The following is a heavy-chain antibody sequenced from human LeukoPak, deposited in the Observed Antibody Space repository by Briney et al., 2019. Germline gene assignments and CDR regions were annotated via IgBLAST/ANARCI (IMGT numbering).Heavy chain of an antibody. D-gene: IGHD3-16*02. CDR2: IYTSGST. J-gene: IGHJ4*02. CDR3: ASSREGIPTYVWGSYRPQYYFDY. V-gene: IGHV4-4*07. CDR1: GGSISSYY. Sequence: SETLSLTCTVSGGSISSYYWSWLRQPAGKGLEWIGRIYTSGSTNYNPSLKSRVTMSVDTSKNQFSLKLSSVTAADTAVYYCASSREGIPTYVWGSYRPQYYFDYWGQGTLVTVSS.